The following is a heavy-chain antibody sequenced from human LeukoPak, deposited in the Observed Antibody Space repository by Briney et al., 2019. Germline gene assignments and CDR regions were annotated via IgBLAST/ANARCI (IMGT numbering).Heavy chain of an antibody. Sequence: GRSLGLSCAASGFTFSSYAMHWVRQAPGKGLEWVAVISYDGSNKYYADSVKGRFTISRDNSKNTLYLQMNSLRAEDTAVYYCARDRGRAGGYYYYYYGMDVWGQGTTVTVSS. CDR3: ARDRGRAGGYYYYYYGMDV. J-gene: IGHJ6*02. CDR1: GFTFSSYA. CDR2: ISYDGSNK. D-gene: IGHD3-10*01. V-gene: IGHV3-30*04.